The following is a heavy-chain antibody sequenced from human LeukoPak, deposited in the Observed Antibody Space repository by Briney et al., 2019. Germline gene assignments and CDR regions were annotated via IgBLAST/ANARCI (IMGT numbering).Heavy chain of an antibody. V-gene: IGHV5-51*01. CDR3: ARVPGYSYGSIDY. Sequence: GESLKISCQGSGYSFTTYWIAWVRQMPGKGLEWMGITYPGDSDTRYSPSFQGQVTISADKSISTAYLQWSNLKASDTAMYYCARVPGYSYGSIDYWGQGTLVTVSS. CDR2: TYPGDSDT. D-gene: IGHD5-18*01. CDR1: GYSFTTYW. J-gene: IGHJ4*02.